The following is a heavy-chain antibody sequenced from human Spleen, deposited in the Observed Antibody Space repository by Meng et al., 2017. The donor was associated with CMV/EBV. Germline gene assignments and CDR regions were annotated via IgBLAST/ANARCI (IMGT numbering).Heavy chain of an antibody. J-gene: IGHJ6*02. CDR3: ARDLSGHYTYWSAYYTGDYYYPLDV. CDR2: VYNTGIT. V-gene: IGHV4-59*12. CDR1: GGSIRSYY. Sequence: GSLRLSCTVSGGSIRSYYWTWIRQPPGKGLEWIGSVYNTGITNYNPSLKSRVTISVDESKNQFSLKLSSVTAADTAVYYCARDLSGHYTYWSAYYTGDYYYPLDVWGQGTTVTVSS. D-gene: IGHD3-3*01.